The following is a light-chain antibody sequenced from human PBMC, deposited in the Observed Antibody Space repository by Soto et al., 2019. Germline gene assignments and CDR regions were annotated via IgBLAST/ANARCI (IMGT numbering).Light chain of an antibody. J-gene: IGKJ4*01. Sequence: DIQMTQAPSSLSASVGDRVTITYRARQDISTYLAWYQQKPGKVPKLLISAAYTLQSGVPPRFSGSGSGRDFTLTISSLQPEDVATYYCQKYDNAPLTFGGGTKVEIK. V-gene: IGKV1-27*01. CDR1: QDISTY. CDR3: QKYDNAPLT. CDR2: AAY.